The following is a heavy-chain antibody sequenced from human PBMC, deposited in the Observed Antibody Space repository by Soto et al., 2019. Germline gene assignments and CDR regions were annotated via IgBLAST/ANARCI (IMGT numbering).Heavy chain of an antibody. CDR2: IVPIFGTT. CDR3: ARETLDTVILTGMYYREY. J-gene: IGHJ4*02. D-gene: IGHD1-20*01. Sequence: NVCYESRSGGFTSAGISGVRQAPGQGLEWMGDIVPIFGTTNYAQKFQGRVTITADESTSTAYMELSSLRSEDTAVYYCARETLDTVILTGMYYREYWGQGTLLTVSS. CDR1: SGGFTSAG. V-gene: IGHV1-69*01.